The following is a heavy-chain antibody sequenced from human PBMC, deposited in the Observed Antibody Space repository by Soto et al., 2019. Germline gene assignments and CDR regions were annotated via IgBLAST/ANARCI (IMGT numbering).Heavy chain of an antibody. D-gene: IGHD2-15*01. CDR3: ARGADIAVVITATPDYWFDP. CDR2: ISYSGST. J-gene: IGHJ5*02. V-gene: IGHV4-30-4*01. CDR1: GASIRSGDYF. Sequence: SETLSLTCTVSGASIRSGDYFWSWIRQPPGKGLEWIGYISYSGSTYYNPSLESRVSVSVDTSTNQFSLKLSSVTAADTAVYFCARGADIAVVITATPDYWFDPWGQGTLVTVSS.